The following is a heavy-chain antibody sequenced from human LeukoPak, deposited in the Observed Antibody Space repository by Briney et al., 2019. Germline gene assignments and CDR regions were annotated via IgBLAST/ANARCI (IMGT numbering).Heavy chain of an antibody. D-gene: IGHD6-6*01. CDR1: GYTFTSYD. V-gene: IGHV1-8*01. J-gene: IGHJ4*02. CDR2: MNPNSGNT. CDR3: ARDVESSSPLPLGY. Sequence: ASVKVSCKASGYTFTSYDINWVRQATGQGLEWMGWMNPNSGNTGYAQKFQGRVTMTRNTSISTAYMELSSLRSEDTAVYYCARDVESSSPLPLGYWGQGTLVTVSS.